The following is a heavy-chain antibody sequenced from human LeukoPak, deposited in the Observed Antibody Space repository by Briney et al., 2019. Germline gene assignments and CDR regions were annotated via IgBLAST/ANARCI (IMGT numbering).Heavy chain of an antibody. Sequence: PSETLSLTCAVYGGSFSGYYWSWIRQPPGKGLEWIGEINHTGSTKYNPSLKSRVTISVDTSKNQFSLKPSSVTAADTAVYYCASWGGYYYDSSGYYWETGFDYWGQGTLVTVSS. CDR3: ASWGGYYYDSSGYYWETGFDY. D-gene: IGHD3-22*01. V-gene: IGHV4-34*01. J-gene: IGHJ4*02. CDR1: GGSFSGYY. CDR2: INHTGST.